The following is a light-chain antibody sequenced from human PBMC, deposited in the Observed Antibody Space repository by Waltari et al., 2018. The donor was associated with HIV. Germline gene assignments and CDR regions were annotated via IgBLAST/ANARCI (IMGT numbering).Light chain of an antibody. V-gene: IGLV3-21*02. J-gene: IGLJ2*01. Sequence: SYVLTQPPSVSVAPGQTARITCGGNNIGSKSVHWYQQKPGQAHVLVVYDDSARPSGCTERFSCSNSGNTATLTISRVEAGDEADYYGQVWDSSSDHVVFGGGTKLPVL. CDR2: DDS. CDR1: NIGSKS. CDR3: QVWDSSSDHVV.